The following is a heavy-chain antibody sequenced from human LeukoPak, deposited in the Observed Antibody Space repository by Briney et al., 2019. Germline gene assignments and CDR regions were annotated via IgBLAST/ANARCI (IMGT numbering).Heavy chain of an antibody. D-gene: IGHD6-13*01. CDR3: ARIPGIAATGTFDY. V-gene: IGHV4-39*07. J-gene: IGHJ4*02. CDR2: IYYSGST. Sequence: PSETLSLTCTVSGGSISSSSYYWGWIRQPPGKGLEWIGSIYYSGSTYHNPSLKSRVTISVDTSKNQFSLKLSSVTAADTAVYYCARIPGIAATGTFDYWGQGTLVTVSS. CDR1: GGSISSSSYY.